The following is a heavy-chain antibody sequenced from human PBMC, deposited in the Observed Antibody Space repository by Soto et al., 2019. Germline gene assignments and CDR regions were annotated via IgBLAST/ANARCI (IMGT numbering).Heavy chain of an antibody. CDR3: TPGGVGATHPGRGAFDI. D-gene: IGHD1-26*01. CDR1: GFTFISYA. J-gene: IGHJ3*02. V-gene: IGHV3-23*01. CDR2: ICRTGENT. Sequence: PGRPLRLSYDASGFTFISYAISWIRQAPGRGLEWVSAICRTGENTHYADSVKGRFTISRDNSRTKLYLQMNSLKTEDTAVYYCTPGGVGATHPGRGAFDIWGQGTMVTVSS.